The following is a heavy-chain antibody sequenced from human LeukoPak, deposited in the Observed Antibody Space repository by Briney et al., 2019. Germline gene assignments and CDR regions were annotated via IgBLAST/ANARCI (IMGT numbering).Heavy chain of an antibody. J-gene: IGHJ4*02. CDR3: ARALLGGSFFDY. Sequence: PSETLSLTCTVSGGSISSYYWSWIRQPPGKGLEWIGYIYHSGSTYYNPSLKSRVTISVDRSKNQFSLKLSSVTAADTAVYYCARALLGGSFFDYWGQGTLVTVSS. CDR2: IYHSGST. D-gene: IGHD2-15*01. CDR1: GGSISSYY. V-gene: IGHV4-59*12.